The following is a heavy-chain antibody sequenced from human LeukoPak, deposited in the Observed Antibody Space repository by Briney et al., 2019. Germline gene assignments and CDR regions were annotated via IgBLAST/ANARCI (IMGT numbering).Heavy chain of an antibody. CDR3: ARDREVGATGYYFDY. D-gene: IGHD1-26*01. V-gene: IGHV4-61*02. J-gene: IGHJ4*02. Sequence: SETLSLTYTVSGGSISSGSYYWSWIRQPAGKGLEWIGRIYTSGSTTYNSSLKSRVTISLDTSKNHFSLRLSSVTAADTAVYYCARDREVGATGYYFDYWGQGTLVTVSS. CDR2: IYTSGST. CDR1: GGSISSGSYY.